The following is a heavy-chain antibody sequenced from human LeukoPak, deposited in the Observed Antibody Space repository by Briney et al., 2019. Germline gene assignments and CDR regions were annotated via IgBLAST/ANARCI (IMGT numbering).Heavy chain of an antibody. CDR3: ARTNYGSGSYPDY. CDR1: GGSISSYS. D-gene: IGHD3-10*01. V-gene: IGHV4-59*12. Sequence: SETLSLTCTVSGGSISSYSWSWIRQPPGKGLEWIGYIYHSGSTYYNPSLKSRVTISVDRSKNQFSLKLSSVTAADTAVYYCARTNYGSGSYPDYWGQGTLVTVSS. CDR2: IYHSGST. J-gene: IGHJ4*02.